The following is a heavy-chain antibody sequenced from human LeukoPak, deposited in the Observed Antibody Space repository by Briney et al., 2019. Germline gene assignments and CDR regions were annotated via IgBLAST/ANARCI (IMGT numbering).Heavy chain of an antibody. V-gene: IGHV4-59*01. J-gene: IGHJ6*03. CDR3: ARGRVSSSTWYSTYYYYFYMDV. Sequence: SQTLSLTWSVSDDSITMYYWTWIRQPPGKGLEWIGYVHHTGSTNFNTSLNGRVSTSRDTSKNLFSLRLRSVTAADTAVYFCARGRVSSSTWYSTYYYYFYMDVWGKGTTVTVSS. D-gene: IGHD4-11*01. CDR1: DDSITMYY. CDR2: VHHTGST.